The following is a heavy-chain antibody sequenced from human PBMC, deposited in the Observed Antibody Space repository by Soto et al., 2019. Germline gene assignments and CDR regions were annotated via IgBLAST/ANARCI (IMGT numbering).Heavy chain of an antibody. CDR1: GGSISSGGYY. V-gene: IGHV4-31*03. Sequence: SETLSLTCTVSGGSISSGGYYWSWIRQHPGKGLEWIGYIYYSGSTYYNPSLKSRVTISVDTSKNQFSLKLSSVTAADTAVYYCARSYCTNGVCYTPEWFDPWGQGTLVTVSS. D-gene: IGHD2-8*01. J-gene: IGHJ5*02. CDR2: IYYSGST. CDR3: ARSYCTNGVCYTPEWFDP.